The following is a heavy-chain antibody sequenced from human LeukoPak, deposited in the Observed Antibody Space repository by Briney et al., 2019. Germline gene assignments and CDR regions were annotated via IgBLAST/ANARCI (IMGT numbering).Heavy chain of an antibody. D-gene: IGHD3-22*01. CDR3: ALTSAGAYYYDSSGYYLAY. CDR2: ISAYNGNT. CDR1: GYTFTSYG. J-gene: IGHJ4*02. Sequence: ASVKVSCKASGYTFTSYGISWVRQAPGQGLEWMGWISAYNGNTNYAQKLQGRVTMTTDTSTSTAYMELRSLRSDDTAVYYCALTSAGAYYYDSSGYYLAYWGQGTLVTVSS. V-gene: IGHV1-18*01.